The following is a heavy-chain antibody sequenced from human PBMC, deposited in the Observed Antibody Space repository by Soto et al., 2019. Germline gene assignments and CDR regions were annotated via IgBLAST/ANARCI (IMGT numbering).Heavy chain of an antibody. CDR2: INPNSGGT. CDR1: VYSVASYY. V-gene: IGHV1-2*02. D-gene: IGHD6-25*01. Sequence: WASVXVAFRSSVYSVASYYRQFLLEAPGQGLEWMGWINPNSGGTYHAQNFQGRVTMTRDTSTTTAYMELASLRSDETAVYYCARGGGSGYNDPAPWGKGTLVKVS. CDR3: ARGGGSGYNDPAP. J-gene: IGHJ4*01.